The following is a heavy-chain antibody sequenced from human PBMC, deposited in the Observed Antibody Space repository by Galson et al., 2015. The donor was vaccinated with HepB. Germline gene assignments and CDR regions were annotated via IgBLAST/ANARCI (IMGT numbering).Heavy chain of an antibody. Sequence: QSGAEVTKPGESLRISCKVSGYNFITYWIGWVRQMPGKGLEWMGIIYPGDSDTRYNPSFEGQVTISADKSISTAYLQWSRLRASDTAIYYCARGYCSSTSCSNCDLWGQGTPVTVSS. J-gene: IGHJ5*02. V-gene: IGHV5-51*03. D-gene: IGHD2-2*01. CDR2: IYPGDSDT. CDR1: GYNFITYW. CDR3: ARGYCSSTSCSNCDL.